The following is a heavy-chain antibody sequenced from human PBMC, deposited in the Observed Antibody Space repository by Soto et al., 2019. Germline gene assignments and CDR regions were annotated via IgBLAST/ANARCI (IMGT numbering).Heavy chain of an antibody. Sequence: GASVKVSCKASGYTFTGYYMHWVRQAPGQGLEWMGWINPNSGGTNYAQKFQGRVTMTRDTSISTAYMELSRLRSDDTAVYYCARDYGVTYYDFWSGYLSGMDVWGQGTTVTSP. V-gene: IGHV1-2*02. J-gene: IGHJ6*02. D-gene: IGHD3-3*01. CDR3: ARDYGVTYYDFWSGYLSGMDV. CDR1: GYTFTGYY. CDR2: INPNSGGT.